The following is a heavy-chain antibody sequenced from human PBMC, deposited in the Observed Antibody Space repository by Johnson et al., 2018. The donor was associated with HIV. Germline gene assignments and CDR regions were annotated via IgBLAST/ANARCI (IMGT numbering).Heavy chain of an antibody. CDR1: GFTFSSYA. CDR2: ISYDGSNK. V-gene: IGHV3-30*04. Sequence: QVQLVESGGGVVQPGRSLRLSCAASGFTFSSYAMHWVRQAPGKGLEWVAVISYDGSNKYYADSVKGRFTISRDNAKNSLYLQMNSLRAEDTAVYYCARPLEWGRPDAFDIWGQGTMVTVSS. D-gene: IGHD3-3*01. J-gene: IGHJ3*02. CDR3: ARPLEWGRPDAFDI.